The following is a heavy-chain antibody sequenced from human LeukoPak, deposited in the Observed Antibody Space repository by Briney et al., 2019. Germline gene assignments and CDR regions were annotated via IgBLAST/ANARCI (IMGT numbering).Heavy chain of an antibody. J-gene: IGHJ6*03. V-gene: IGHV3-21*01. CDR3: AREGRRWLQFDYYYYMDV. D-gene: IGHD5-24*01. CDR1: GFIFSSYT. CDR2: INTSGSFI. Sequence: GGSLRLSCAASGFIFSSYTINWVRQAPGEGLEWVSSINTSGSFIYYADSVKGRFTISRDNSKNTLYLQMNSLRAEDTAVYYCAREGRRWLQFDYYYYMDVWGKGTTVTVSS.